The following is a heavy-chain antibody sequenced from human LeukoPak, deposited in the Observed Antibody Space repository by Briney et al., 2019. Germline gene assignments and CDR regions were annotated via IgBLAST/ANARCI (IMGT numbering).Heavy chain of an antibody. Sequence: SETLSLTCNVSGASMSSNYWSWIRQPPGKGLEWIGYTYHSGNTNYSPSLESRVTMSVDESKNQFSLRLHFVSAADTAVYYCASTRRAAVAGRFDSWGQGTLVTVSS. CDR1: GASMSSNY. V-gene: IGHV4-4*09. D-gene: IGHD6-19*01. CDR2: TYHSGNT. CDR3: ASTRRAAVAGRFDS. J-gene: IGHJ4*02.